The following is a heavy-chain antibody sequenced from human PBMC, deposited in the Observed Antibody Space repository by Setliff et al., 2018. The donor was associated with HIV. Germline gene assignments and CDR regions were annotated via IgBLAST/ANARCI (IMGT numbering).Heavy chain of an antibody. D-gene: IGHD6-19*01. CDR1: GFAFGSFA. CDR2: ISGSGGNT. CDR3: ARETPNSGWYRKEGYYFDY. V-gene: IGHV3-23*01. Sequence: GGSLRLSCAASGFAFGSFAMSWIRQAPGKGLQWVSTISGSGGNTNYADSVKGRFTVSRDNSKNTLYLQMNSLRPEDTALYYCARETPNSGWYRKEGYYFDYWGQGTLVTVSS. J-gene: IGHJ4*02.